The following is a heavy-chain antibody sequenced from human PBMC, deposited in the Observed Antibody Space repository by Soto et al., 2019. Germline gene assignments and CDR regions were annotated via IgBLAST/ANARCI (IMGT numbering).Heavy chain of an antibody. CDR2: IYYSGST. Sequence: SDTLSLTCTVSGGSISSSSYYWGWIRQPPGKGLEWIGSIYYSGSTYYNPSLKSRVTISVDTSKNQFSLKLSSVTAADTAVYYCARTTYDSSGYYYDPWYFDLWGRGTLVNVSS. V-gene: IGHV4-39*01. D-gene: IGHD3-22*01. J-gene: IGHJ2*01. CDR1: GGSISSSSYY. CDR3: ARTTYDSSGYYYDPWYFDL.